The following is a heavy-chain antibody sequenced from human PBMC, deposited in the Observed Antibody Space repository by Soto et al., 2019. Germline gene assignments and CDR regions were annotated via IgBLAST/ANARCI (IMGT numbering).Heavy chain of an antibody. V-gene: IGHV3-30*18. CDR1: GFTFSSYG. D-gene: IGHD3-10*01. CDR3: AKDSGRGSADYYFDS. J-gene: IGHJ4*02. CDR2: ISYDGSNK. Sequence: PGGSLRLSCAASGFTFSSYGMHWVRQAPGKGLEWVAVISYDGSNKYYADSVKGRFTISRDNSKNTLYLQMDSLRAEDTAVYYCAKDSGRGSADYYFDSWGQGTLVTVSS.